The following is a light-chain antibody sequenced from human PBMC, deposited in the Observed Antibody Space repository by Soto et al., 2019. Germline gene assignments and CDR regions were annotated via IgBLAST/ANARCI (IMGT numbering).Light chain of an antibody. CDR3: SSYTSSSTLVV. CDR2: VVS. CDR1: SSDVGGYNY. V-gene: IGLV2-14*01. Sequence: QSALTQPASVSASPGQSITISCTGTSSDVGGYNYVSWYQQHPGKAPKLMIYVVSNRPSGVSNRFSGSKSGNTASLTISGLQAEDEADYYCSSYTSSSTLVVFGGGTKLTVL. J-gene: IGLJ2*01.